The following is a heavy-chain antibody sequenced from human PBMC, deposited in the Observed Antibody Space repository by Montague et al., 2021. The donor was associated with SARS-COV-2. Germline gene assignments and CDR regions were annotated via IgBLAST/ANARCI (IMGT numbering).Heavy chain of an antibody. Sequence: SETLSLTCTVYGGSISGYYWSWIRQPPGKGLEWIGEISYSGSTNYNPSLKSRVTISIDTSKNQFSLKLTSVTAADTAVYYCARFAYWLLSNASYYGMDVWGQGTTVTVPS. V-gene: IGHV4-34*01. CDR3: ARFAYWLLSNASYYGMDV. D-gene: IGHD2-2*01. CDR1: GGSISGYY. J-gene: IGHJ6*02. CDR2: ISYSGST.